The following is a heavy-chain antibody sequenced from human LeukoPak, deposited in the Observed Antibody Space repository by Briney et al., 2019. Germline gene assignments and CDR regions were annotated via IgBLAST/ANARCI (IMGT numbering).Heavy chain of an antibody. CDR2: IYSGGST. D-gene: IGHD6-6*01. Sequence: PGGSLGLSCAASGFTVSSNYMSWVRQAPGKGLEWVSVIYSGGSTYYADSVKGRFTISRDNSKNTLYLQMNSLRAEDTAVYYCASTSIAARRYYYYYMDVWGKGTTVTVSS. CDR1: GFTVSSNY. V-gene: IGHV3-66*02. CDR3: ASTSIAARRYYYYYMDV. J-gene: IGHJ6*03.